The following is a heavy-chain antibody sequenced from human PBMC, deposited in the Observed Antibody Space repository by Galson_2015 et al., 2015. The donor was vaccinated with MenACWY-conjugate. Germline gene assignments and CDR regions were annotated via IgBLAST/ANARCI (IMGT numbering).Heavy chain of an antibody. Sequence: LRLSCAASGFTFGSYAMSWVRQAPGKGPEWVSTISGGGHVSYYADSVKGRFTISRDNSENTVFLQMNSLRAEDTAVFYCAILDDFWRDQYYMDVWGKGTTVTVFS. CDR2: ISGGGHVS. CDR1: GFTFGSYA. V-gene: IGHV3-23*01. D-gene: IGHD3-3*01. J-gene: IGHJ6*03. CDR3: AILDDFWRDQYYMDV.